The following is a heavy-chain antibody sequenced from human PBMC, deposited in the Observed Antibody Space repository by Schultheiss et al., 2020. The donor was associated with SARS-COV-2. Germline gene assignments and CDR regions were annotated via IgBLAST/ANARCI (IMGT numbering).Heavy chain of an antibody. CDR1: GGSISSYY. D-gene: IGHD2-2*01. V-gene: IGHV4-4*07. J-gene: IGHJ5*02. CDR3: ARERPAATNNWFDP. CDR2: IYTSGST. Sequence: SETLSLTCTVSGGSISSYYWSWIRQPAGKGLEWIGRIYTSGSTNYNPSLKSRVTISVDTSKNQFSLKLSSVTAADTAVYYCARERPAATNNWFDPWGQGTLVTVSS.